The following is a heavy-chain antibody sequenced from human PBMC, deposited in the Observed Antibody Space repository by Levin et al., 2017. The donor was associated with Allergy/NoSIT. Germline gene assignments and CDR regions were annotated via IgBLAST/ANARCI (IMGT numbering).Heavy chain of an antibody. J-gene: IGHJ4*02. D-gene: IGHD1/OR15-1a*01. CDR1: GFSFSNYG. V-gene: IGHV3-23*01. CDR2: ISDIGDST. Sequence: PGGSLRLSCAASGFSFSNYGMSWVRQAPGKGLEWVSSISDIGDSTYYADSVKGRFTISRDNSKNMLYLQMNTVRAEDTAIYYCAKAAQFYWNTDYWGQGTLVT. CDR3: AKAAQFYWNTDY.